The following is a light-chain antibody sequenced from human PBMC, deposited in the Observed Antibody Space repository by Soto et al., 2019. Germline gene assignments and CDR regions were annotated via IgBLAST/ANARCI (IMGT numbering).Light chain of an antibody. V-gene: IGKV1-5*03. CDR2: KSS. Sequence: DIQMTQSPSTLSASEGDRVTISCRASQSVSIWVAWYQQKPGRAPKLLIYKSSILESGVTSRFSGSGSGTEFTLTISSLQPDDFATSYCQQFNTSPWKFGQGTQVDIK. CDR1: QSVSIW. CDR3: QQFNTSPWK. J-gene: IGKJ1*01.